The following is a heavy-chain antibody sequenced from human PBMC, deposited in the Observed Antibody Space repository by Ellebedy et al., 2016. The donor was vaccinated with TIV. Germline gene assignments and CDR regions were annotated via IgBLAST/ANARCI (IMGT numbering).Heavy chain of an antibody. D-gene: IGHD3-22*01. CDR2: ISNTGSRT. CDR3: AKGRGGGSDSSAPRYYFDY. CDR1: GFTFSSYA. Sequence: PGGSLRLSCAASGFTFSSYAMSWVRQAPGKGLEWVSTISNTGSRTYYADSVEGRFIIYRDNSKKTLYLQMNSLRAEDTAVYYCAKGRGGGSDSSAPRYYFDYWGLGTLVTVSS. J-gene: IGHJ4*02. V-gene: IGHV3-23*01.